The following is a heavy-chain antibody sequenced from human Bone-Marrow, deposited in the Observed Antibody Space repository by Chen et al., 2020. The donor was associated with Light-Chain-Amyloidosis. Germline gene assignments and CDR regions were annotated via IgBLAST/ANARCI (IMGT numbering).Heavy chain of an antibody. CDR1: GFAFRRYA. CDR3: AKDISYDDILPGYPADAFDI. V-gene: IGHV3-23*01. CDR2: ISGSGGSR. Sequence: GGSLGLSCGASGFAFRRYAMSWVRQAPGKGLEWVSTISGSGGSRYYGDSVKGRLTISRDNSKNALFLQMNSLRAEDTAVYYCAKDISYDDILPGYPADAFDIWGQGTMVTVSS. J-gene: IGHJ3*02. D-gene: IGHD3-9*01.